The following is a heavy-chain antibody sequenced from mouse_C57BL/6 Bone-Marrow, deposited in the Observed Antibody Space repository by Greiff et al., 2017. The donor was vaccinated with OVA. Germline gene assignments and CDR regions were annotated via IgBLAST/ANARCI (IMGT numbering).Heavy chain of an antibody. V-gene: IGHV1-81*01. J-gene: IGHJ4*01. CDR3: ARSYYGSSEDAMDY. D-gene: IGHD1-1*01. Sequence: QVHVKQSGAELARPGASVKLSCKASGYTFTSYGISWVKQRTGQGLEWIGEIYPRSGNTYYNEKFKGKATLTADKSSSTAYMELRSLTSEDSAVYFCARSYYGSSEDAMDYWGQGTSVTVSS. CDR2: IYPRSGNT. CDR1: GYTFTSYG.